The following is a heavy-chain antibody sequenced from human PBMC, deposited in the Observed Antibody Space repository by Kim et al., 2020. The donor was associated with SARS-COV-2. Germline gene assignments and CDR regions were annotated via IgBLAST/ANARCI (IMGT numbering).Heavy chain of an antibody. J-gene: IGHJ5*01. Sequence: GGSLRLSCAASGFVFDDYGMSWVRQTPGKGLEWVGGTTWNRGSLGYAEFVRGRFTIFRDNAKKTLYMQMNGLRVEDTALYYCARGFD. CDR3: ARGFD. CDR1: GFVFDDYG. CDR2: TTWNRGSL. V-gene: IGHV3-20*04.